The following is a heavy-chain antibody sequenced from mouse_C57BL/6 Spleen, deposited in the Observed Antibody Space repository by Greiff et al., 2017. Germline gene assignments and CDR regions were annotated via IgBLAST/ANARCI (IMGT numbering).Heavy chain of an antibody. V-gene: IGHV1-53*01. CDR1: GYTFTSYW. CDR2: INPSNGGT. CDR3: ARLVIATVVPLSY. J-gene: IGHJ2*01. D-gene: IGHD1-1*01. Sequence: QVQLKQPGTELVKPGASVKLSCKASGYTFTSYWMHWVKQRPGQGLEWIGNINPSNGGTNYNEKFKSKVTLTVDKSSSTAYMQLSSLTSEDSAVYYCARLVIATVVPLSYWGQGTTLTVSS.